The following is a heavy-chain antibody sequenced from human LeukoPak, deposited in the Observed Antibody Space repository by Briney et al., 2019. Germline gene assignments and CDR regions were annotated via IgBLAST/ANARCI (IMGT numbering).Heavy chain of an antibody. Sequence: SETLSLTCTVSGGSISSGSYYWSWIRQPPGKGLEWIGYIYYSGSTNYNPSLKSRVTISVDTSKNQFSLKLSSVTAADTAVYYCASSDWLVTIPYHYAFDIWGQGTMVTVSS. CDR2: IYYSGST. V-gene: IGHV4-61*01. D-gene: IGHD6-19*01. J-gene: IGHJ3*02. CDR1: GGSISSGSYY. CDR3: ASSDWLVTIPYHYAFDI.